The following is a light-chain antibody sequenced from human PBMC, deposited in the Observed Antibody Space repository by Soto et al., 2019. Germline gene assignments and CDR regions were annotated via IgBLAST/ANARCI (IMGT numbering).Light chain of an antibody. Sequence: EIVLTQSPVTLSLSPGERATLSCRASQSVSSYLAWYQQKPGQPPRLLIYDASNRATGIPARFSGSGSGTDFTLTISSLEPEDFAVYYCQQRSNWPRTFGQGTRLEIK. CDR3: QQRSNWPRT. J-gene: IGKJ5*01. CDR2: DAS. CDR1: QSVSSY. V-gene: IGKV3-11*01.